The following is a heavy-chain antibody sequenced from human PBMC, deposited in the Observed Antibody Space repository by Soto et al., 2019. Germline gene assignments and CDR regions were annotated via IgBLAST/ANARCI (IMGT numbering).Heavy chain of an antibody. CDR3: ARQDRYNWNYVNLGGAFDI. V-gene: IGHV4-39*01. CDR1: GGSISSSSYC. D-gene: IGHD1-7*01. CDR2: IYYSGST. Sequence: SETLSLTCTVSGGSISSSSYCWGWIRQPAGKGLEWIGSIYYSGSTYYNPSLKSRVTISVDTSKNQFSLKLSSVTAADTAVYYCARQDRYNWNYVNLGGAFDIWGQGTMVTVSS. J-gene: IGHJ3*02.